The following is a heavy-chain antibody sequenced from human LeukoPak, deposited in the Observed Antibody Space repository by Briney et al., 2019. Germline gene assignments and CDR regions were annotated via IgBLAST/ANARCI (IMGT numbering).Heavy chain of an antibody. CDR1: GFTFSSYW. CDR2: IKQDGSEK. V-gene: IGHV3-7*01. D-gene: IGHD3-22*01. Sequence: GGSLRLSCAASGFTFSSYWMSWVRQAPGKGLEWVANIKQDGSEKYYVDPVKGRFTISRDNAKNSLYLQMNSLRAEDTAVYYCARDRRYYYDSSGGDYYYYYGMDVWGQGTTVTVSS. J-gene: IGHJ6*02. CDR3: ARDRRYYYDSSGGDYYYYYGMDV.